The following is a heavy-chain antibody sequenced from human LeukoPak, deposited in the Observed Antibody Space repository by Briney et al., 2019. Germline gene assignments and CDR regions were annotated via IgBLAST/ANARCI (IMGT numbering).Heavy chain of an antibody. CDR2: INPNTGGT. CDR1: GYTFTGYY. V-gene: IGHV1-2*07. Sequence: ASVNVSCKASGYTFTGYYLHWVRQAPGQAREWMGWINPNTGGTKYAHKFQGRVTMTRDTSISTAYMEVTRLTSDDTAVYYCARALVPAAQRLSSWGQGTLVTVSS. CDR3: ARALVPAAQRLSS. J-gene: IGHJ5*02. D-gene: IGHD2-2*01.